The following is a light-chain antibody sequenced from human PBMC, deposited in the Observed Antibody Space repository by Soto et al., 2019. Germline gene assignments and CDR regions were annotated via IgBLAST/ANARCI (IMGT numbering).Light chain of an antibody. J-gene: IGLJ2*01. CDR2: DVN. Sequence: QPVLTQPASVSGSPGQSITISCTGTSSDVGGYNYVSWYQHHPGKAPKLMIYDVNDRPSGVSNRFSGSKSGNTASLTISGLQAEDEADYYCSSHTSSSTLVLFGGGTKLTVL. CDR3: SSHTSSSTLVL. CDR1: SSDVGGYNY. V-gene: IGLV2-14*03.